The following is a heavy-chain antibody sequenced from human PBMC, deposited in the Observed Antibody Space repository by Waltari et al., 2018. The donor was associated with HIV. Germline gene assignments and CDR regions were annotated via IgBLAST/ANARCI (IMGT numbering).Heavy chain of an antibody. J-gene: IGHJ4*02. V-gene: IGHV3-23*01. CDR3: ARTFGVVWGAPKFFDH. Sequence: EVELLEFGGKLVPPGGSLRLSCEVAGVTFIDSLMNWVRQGPGKGLQWVAGISGDGESSFYIESLRGRATVSRANSKNTLFLEINNLRVEDTATYYCARTFGVVWGAPKFFDHWGRGTLVSVSS. D-gene: IGHD3-10*01. CDR1: GVTFIDSL. CDR2: ISGDGESS.